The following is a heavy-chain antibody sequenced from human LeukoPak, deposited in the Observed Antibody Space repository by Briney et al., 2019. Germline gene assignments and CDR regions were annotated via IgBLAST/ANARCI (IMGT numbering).Heavy chain of an antibody. Sequence: PSETLSRTCTVSGGSISSYYWSWIRQPPGKGLEWIGYIYYSGSTNYNPSLKSRVTISVDTSKNQFSLKLSSVTAADTAVYYCARVSYYDILTGYRSAFDYWGQGTLVTVSS. CDR2: IYYSGST. V-gene: IGHV4-59*01. D-gene: IGHD3-9*01. CDR3: ARVSYYDILTGYRSAFDY. J-gene: IGHJ4*02. CDR1: GGSISSYY.